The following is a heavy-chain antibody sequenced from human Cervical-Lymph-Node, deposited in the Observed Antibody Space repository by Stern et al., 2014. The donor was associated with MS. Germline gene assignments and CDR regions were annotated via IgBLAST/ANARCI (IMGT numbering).Heavy chain of an antibody. V-gene: IGHV3-7*01. D-gene: IGHD5-24*01. CDR1: GFTFTSFF. CDR2: IEQDGNGA. Sequence: VQLVESGADLVQPGGSLRLSCAASGFTFTSFFMSWVRQAPGMGLEWMANIEQDGNGANYADAVKGRSTISRDNAKNSLYLQMNSLRVDDTAVYYCAGGTGWLQPHWGQGALVTVSS. J-gene: IGHJ4*02. CDR3: AGGTGWLQPH.